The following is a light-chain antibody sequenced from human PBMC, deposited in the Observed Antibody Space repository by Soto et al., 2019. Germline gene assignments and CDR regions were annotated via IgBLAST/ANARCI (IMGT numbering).Light chain of an antibody. J-gene: IGKJ1*01. Sequence: TQSLGTLSLSQGERATLSCRASQSVSNNYLAWYQQKPGQAPRLLIYGASNRATGIPDRFSGSGSGTDFTLTISRLEPEDFAVYYCQQYGSSGTFGQGTKVDIK. CDR3: QQYGSSGT. CDR2: GAS. V-gene: IGKV3-20*01. CDR1: QSVSNNY.